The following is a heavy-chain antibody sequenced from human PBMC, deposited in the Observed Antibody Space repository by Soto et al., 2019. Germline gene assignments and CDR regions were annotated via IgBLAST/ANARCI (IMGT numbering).Heavy chain of an antibody. J-gene: IGHJ4*02. D-gene: IGHD1-26*01. CDR1: GFTVSNNY. CDR3: AGYSHKGD. V-gene: IGHV3-66*01. Sequence: LVESGGGLVQPGGSLRLSCAASGFTVSNNYMSWVRQAPGKGLEWVSLIYSGGSTHYADSVKGRFTISRDNSKNTLYHQMSSLRVEDTAVYYCAGYSHKGDWGQGTLVTVSS. CDR2: IYSGGST.